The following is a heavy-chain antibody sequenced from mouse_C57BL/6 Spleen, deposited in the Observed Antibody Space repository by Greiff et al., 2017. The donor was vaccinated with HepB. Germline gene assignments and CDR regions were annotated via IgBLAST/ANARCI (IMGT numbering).Heavy chain of an antibody. Sequence: DVMLVESGPGLAKPSQTLSLTCSVTGYSITSDYWNWIRKFPGNKLEYMGYISYSGSTYYNPSLKSRISITRDTSKNQYYLQLNSVTTEDTATYYCARGLHGSSYYFDYWGQGTTLTVSS. D-gene: IGHD1-1*01. J-gene: IGHJ2*01. V-gene: IGHV3-8*01. CDR2: ISYSGST. CDR1: GYSITSDY. CDR3: ARGLHGSSYYFDY.